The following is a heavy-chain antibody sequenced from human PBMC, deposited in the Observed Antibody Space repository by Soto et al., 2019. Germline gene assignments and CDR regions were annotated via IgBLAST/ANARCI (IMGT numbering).Heavy chain of an antibody. Sequence: GGSLRLSCAASGFTFNNYALNWVRQAPGKGLEWVSSISGTGGSTFYAGSAKGRFTISRDNSKNTLFLQMTSLRAEDTAVYYCGKGTYKPGTGDAFDIWGQGPMVTVSS. V-gene: IGHV3-23*01. J-gene: IGHJ3*02. CDR1: GFTFNNYA. D-gene: IGHD1-1*01. CDR2: ISGTGGST. CDR3: GKGTYKPGTGDAFDI.